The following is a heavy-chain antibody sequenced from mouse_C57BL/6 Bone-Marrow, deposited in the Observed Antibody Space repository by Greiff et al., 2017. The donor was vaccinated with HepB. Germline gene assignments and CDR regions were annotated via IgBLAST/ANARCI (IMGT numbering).Heavy chain of an antibody. CDR2: INPNNGGT. CDR3: ARYGGYDYDAWFAY. Sequence: VQLKQSGPELVKPGASVKMSCKASGYTFTDYNMHWVKQSHGKSLEWIGYINPNNGGTSYNQKFKGKATLTVNKSSSTAYMELRSLTSEDSAVYYCARYGGYDYDAWFAYWGQGTLVTVSA. V-gene: IGHV1-22*01. J-gene: IGHJ3*01. CDR1: GYTFTDYN. D-gene: IGHD2-4*01.